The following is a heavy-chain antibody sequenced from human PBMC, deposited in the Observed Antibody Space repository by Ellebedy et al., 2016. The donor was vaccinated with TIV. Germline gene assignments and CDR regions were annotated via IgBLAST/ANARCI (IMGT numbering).Heavy chain of an antibody. D-gene: IGHD3-10*01. CDR1: GFTFSSYA. CDR3: AKESYYGSGEYDY. V-gene: IGHV3-23*01. Sequence: GGSLRLSXVGSGFTFSSYAMSWARQAPGEGLEWVSGISASGGTAYYADSMKGRFTISRDNSKNTLYLQMNSLRAEDTAVYYCAKESYYGSGEYDYWGQGTLVTVSS. J-gene: IGHJ4*02. CDR2: ISASGGTA.